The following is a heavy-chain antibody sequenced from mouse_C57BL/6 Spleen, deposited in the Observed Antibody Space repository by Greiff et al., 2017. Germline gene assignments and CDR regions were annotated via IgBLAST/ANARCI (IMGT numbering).Heavy chain of an antibody. D-gene: IGHD1-1*01. CDR3: ARRGGSSYDFDY. CDR2: INPNNGGT. CDR1: GYTFTDYN. Sequence: EVQLQQSGPELVKPGASVKIPCKASGYTFTDYNMDWVKQSHGKSLEWIGDINPNNGGTRYNQKFKGTATLTVDKSSSPAYMELRSLTSEDTAVYYCARRGGSSYDFDYWGQGTTLTVSS. V-gene: IGHV1-18*01. J-gene: IGHJ2*01.